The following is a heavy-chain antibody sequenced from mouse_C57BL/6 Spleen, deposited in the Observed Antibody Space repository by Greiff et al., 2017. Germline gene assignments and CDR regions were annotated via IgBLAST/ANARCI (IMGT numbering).Heavy chain of an antibody. D-gene: IGHD1-1*01. CDR3: ARYHGSSYYFDY. J-gene: IGHJ2*01. CDR2: IYPGDGDT. Sequence: VQLQQSGPELVKPGASVKISCKASGYAFSSSWMNWVKQRPGKGLEWIGRIYPGDGDTNYNGKFKGKATLTADKSSSTAYMQLSSLTSEDSAVNSCARYHGSSYYFDYWGQGTTLTVSS. CDR1: GYAFSSSW. V-gene: IGHV1-82*01.